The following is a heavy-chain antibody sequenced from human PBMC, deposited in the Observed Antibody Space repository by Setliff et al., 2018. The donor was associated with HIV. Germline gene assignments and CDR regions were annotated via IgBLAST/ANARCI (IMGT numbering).Heavy chain of an antibody. Sequence: SETLSLTCSVSGGSFTSYYWGWIRQSAGEQLEWIGRIYANGNSDFNPSLKSRVAMSADTSKKRVSLALTSITVADTALYYCVRSPSVYFGECFAGGNINYFDRWGHGMRVTVSS. CDR1: GGSFTSYY. V-gene: IGHV4-4*07. D-gene: IGHD3-10*01. J-gene: IGHJ5*02. CDR2: IYANGNS. CDR3: VRSPSVYFGECFAGGNINYFDR.